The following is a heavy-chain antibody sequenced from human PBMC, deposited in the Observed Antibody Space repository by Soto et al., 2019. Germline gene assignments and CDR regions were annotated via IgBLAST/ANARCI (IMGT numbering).Heavy chain of an antibody. D-gene: IGHD3-22*01. CDR1: GFPFDDYS. CDR2: IGIGSATT. V-gene: IGHV3-48*01. CDR3: ARDQLYYNDISGRPLNAFDV. J-gene: IGHJ3*01. Sequence: GGSLRLSCAASGFPFDDYSMNWVRQVPGKGLEWVSYIGIGSATTYYADSVKGRFTISRDNAKNSLYLQMNSLRAEDTAVYYCARDQLYYNDISGRPLNAFDVWGQGTMVTVSS.